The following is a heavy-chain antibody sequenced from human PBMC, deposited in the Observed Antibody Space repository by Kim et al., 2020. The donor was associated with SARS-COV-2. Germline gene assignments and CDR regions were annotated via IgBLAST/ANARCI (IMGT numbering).Heavy chain of an antibody. Sequence: SETLSLTCTVSGGSISSSSYYWGWIRQPPGKGLEWIGSIYYSGSTYYNPSLKSRVTISVDTSKNQFSLKLSSVTAADTAVYYCARGNEGWTVTPVGRHAFDIWGQGTMVTVSS. CDR2: IYYSGST. D-gene: IGHD4-17*01. CDR1: GGSISSSSYY. CDR3: ARGNEGWTVTPVGRHAFDI. V-gene: IGHV4-39*01. J-gene: IGHJ3*02.